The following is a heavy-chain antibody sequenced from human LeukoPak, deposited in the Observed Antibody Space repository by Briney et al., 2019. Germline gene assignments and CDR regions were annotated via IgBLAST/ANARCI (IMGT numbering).Heavy chain of an antibody. Sequence: NPGGSLRLSCAASGFTFSSYSMNWVRQAPGKGLEWVSSISSSSSSYIYYADSVKGRFTISRDNAKNSLYLQMNSLRAEDTAVYYCARDPGVGATGTADDYYFDYWGQGTLVTVSS. J-gene: IGHJ4*02. D-gene: IGHD1-1*01. CDR2: ISSSSSSYI. CDR1: GFTFSSYS. CDR3: ARDPGVGATGTADDYYFDY. V-gene: IGHV3-21*01.